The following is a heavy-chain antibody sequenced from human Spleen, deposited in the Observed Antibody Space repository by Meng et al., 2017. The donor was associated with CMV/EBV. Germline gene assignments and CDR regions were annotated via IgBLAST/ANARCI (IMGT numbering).Heavy chain of an antibody. D-gene: IGHD3-3*01. CDR1: GFDVSTNH. CDR3: AKALGDRITIFGRSIDAFDI. J-gene: IGHJ3*02. CDR2: IYTCGGT. V-gene: IGHV3-53*01. Sequence: LSLTCATSGFDVSTNHMSWVRQAPWKGLQWVSVIYTCGGTNYADSVKGRFTISRDNSKNTLYLQMNSLRAEDTAVYYCAKALGDRITIFGRSIDAFDIWGQGTMVTVSS.